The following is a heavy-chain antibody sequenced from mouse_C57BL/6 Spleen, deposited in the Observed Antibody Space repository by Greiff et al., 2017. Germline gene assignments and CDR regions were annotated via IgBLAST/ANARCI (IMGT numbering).Heavy chain of an antibody. J-gene: IGHJ2*01. CDR3: ARLRGGSYGSSYDYFDY. V-gene: IGHV1-64*01. CDR2: IHPNSGST. Sequence: QVQLQQPGAELVKPGASVKLSCKASGYTFTSYWMHWVKQRPGQGLEWIGMIHPNSGSTNYNEKFKSKATLTVDKSSSTAYMQLSSLTSEDSAVYYCARLRGGSYGSSYDYFDYWGQGTTLTVSS. CDR1: GYTFTSYW. D-gene: IGHD1-1*01.